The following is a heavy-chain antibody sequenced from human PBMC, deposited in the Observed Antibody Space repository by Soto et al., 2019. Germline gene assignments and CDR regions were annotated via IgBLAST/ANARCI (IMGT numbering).Heavy chain of an antibody. J-gene: IGHJ6*02. CDR3: ARGTLRYSYGYHYYFGMDV. D-gene: IGHD5-18*01. Sequence: SSETLSLTCTVSGGSIRSGDYYWNWIRQPPGKGLEWTGYIYYSGSTYYNPSLKSRVTISVDTSKNQFSLKLSSVTAADTAVYYCARGTLRYSYGYHYYFGMDVWGQGTPVTVYS. V-gene: IGHV4-30-4*01. CDR1: GGSIRSGDYY. CDR2: IYYSGST.